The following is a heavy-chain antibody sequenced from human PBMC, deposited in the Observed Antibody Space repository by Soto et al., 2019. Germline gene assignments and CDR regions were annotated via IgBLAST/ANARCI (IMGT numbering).Heavy chain of an antibody. CDR3: ARADHSSSWYGNWFDP. CDR2: MNPNSGNT. Sequence: ASVKVSCKASGYTFTSYDINWVRQATGQGLEWMGWMNPNSGNTGYAQKFQGRVTMTSNTSISTAYMELSSLRSEDTAVYYCARADHSSSWYGNWFDPWGQGTLVTVSS. J-gene: IGHJ5*02. CDR1: GYTFTSYD. V-gene: IGHV1-8*01. D-gene: IGHD6-13*01.